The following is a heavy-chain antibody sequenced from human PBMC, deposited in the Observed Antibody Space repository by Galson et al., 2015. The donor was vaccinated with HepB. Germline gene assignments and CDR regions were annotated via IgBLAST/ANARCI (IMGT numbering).Heavy chain of an antibody. CDR3: DGGDFYGDYVQPFDY. D-gene: IGHD4-17*01. Sequence: SLRLSCAASGFTFRSYAMNWVRQAPGKGLEWVSAIGGSGGSTYYADSVKGRFTISRDNSKNTLYLQMNSLRAEDTAVYYCDGGDFYGDYVQPFDYWGQGTLVTVSS. V-gene: IGHV3-23*01. J-gene: IGHJ4*02. CDR2: IGGSGGST. CDR1: GFTFRSYA.